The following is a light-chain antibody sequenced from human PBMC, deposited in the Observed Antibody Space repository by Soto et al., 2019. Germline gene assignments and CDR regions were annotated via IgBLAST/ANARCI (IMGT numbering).Light chain of an antibody. CDR3: QQAFSFPFT. Sequence: DIQMTQSPSSVSAYVGDRVTITCRASQDIRDWLAWYQQKPGEAPKLLISAASTLQSGVPSRFSGSGSGTDLSLTISSLQSEDFATYFCQQAFSFPFTFGPGTKVDIK. CDR1: QDIRDW. CDR2: AAS. V-gene: IGKV1-12*01. J-gene: IGKJ3*01.